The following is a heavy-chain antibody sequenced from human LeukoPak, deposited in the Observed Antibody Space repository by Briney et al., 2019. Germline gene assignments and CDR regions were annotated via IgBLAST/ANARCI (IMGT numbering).Heavy chain of an antibody. J-gene: IGHJ5*02. CDR2: IYYSGST. CDR1: GGSISSSSYY. CDR3: ARDTPDIVVVPAAIPGGVGWFDP. V-gene: IGHV4-39*07. Sequence: SETLSLTCTVSGGSISSSSYYWGWIRQPPGKGLEWIGSIYYSGSTYYNPSLKSRVTISVDTSKNQFSLKLSSVTAADTAVYYCARDTPDIVVVPAAIPGGVGWFDPWGQGTLVTVSS. D-gene: IGHD2-2*02.